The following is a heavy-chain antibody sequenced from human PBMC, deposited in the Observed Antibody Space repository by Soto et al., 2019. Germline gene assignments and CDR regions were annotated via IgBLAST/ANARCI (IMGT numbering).Heavy chain of an antibody. CDR3: ARFLAGTLLSWFDP. D-gene: IGHD6-13*01. V-gene: IGHV4-59*01. CDR2: IYYSGST. J-gene: IGHJ5*02. Sequence: SETLSLTCTVSGGSISSYYWSWIRQPPGKGLEWIGYIYYSGSTNYNPSLKSRVTISVDTSKNQFSLKLSSVTAADTAVYYCARFLAGTLLSWFDPWGQGTLVTVSS. CDR1: GGSISSYY.